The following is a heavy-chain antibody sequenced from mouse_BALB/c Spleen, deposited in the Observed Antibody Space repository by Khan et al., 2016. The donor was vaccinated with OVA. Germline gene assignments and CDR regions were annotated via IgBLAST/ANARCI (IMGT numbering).Heavy chain of an antibody. D-gene: IGHD2-5*01. CDR2: LYTGTGRP. CDR3: ARSDYNSTYAMDY. Sequence: QVQLKQSGAELVRPGASVKLSCKTSGYIFTSYWIHWVKQRSGQGLAWIARLYTGTGRPYYHEKFKGKATLTADKSSSTAYMQLSSLKSEDSAVYFCARSDYNSTYAMDYCGQGTSVTVSS. J-gene: IGHJ4*01. V-gene: IGHV1S132*01. CDR1: GYIFTSYW.